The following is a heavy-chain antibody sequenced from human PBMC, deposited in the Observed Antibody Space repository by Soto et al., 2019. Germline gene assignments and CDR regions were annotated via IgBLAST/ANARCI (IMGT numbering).Heavy chain of an antibody. CDR2: IFHSNSNT. CDR1: GYXFTTYL. CDR3: ARQYVGVPTIPILSYAY. D-gene: IGHD2-21*01. V-gene: IGHV5-51*01. J-gene: IGHJ4*02. Sequence: GXLKISCKFSGYXFTTYLIGWVRQMPGKGLEWMGIIFHSNSNTKYSPSFQGQVTISADKSFSTAYLQWSSLKDSDTAVYYFARQYVGVPTIPILSYAYWGQGTLGTVS.